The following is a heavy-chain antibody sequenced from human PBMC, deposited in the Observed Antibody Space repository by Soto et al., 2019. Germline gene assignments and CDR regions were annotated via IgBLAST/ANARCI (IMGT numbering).Heavy chain of an antibody. CDR3: AVPTGGRYSQH. D-gene: IGHD2-2*01. V-gene: IGHV3-30*03. CDR1: GFTFSSYG. J-gene: IGHJ1*01. Sequence: QVQLVESGGGVVQPGRSLRLSCAASGFTFSSYGMHWVRQAPGKGLEWVAVISYDGSNKYYADSVKGRFTISRDNSKNSQYLQRNMLRAEDTGVYYCAVPTGGRYSQHWGQGTLVSVS. CDR2: ISYDGSNK.